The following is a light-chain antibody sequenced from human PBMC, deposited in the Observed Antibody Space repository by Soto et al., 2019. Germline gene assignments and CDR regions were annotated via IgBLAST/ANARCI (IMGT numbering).Light chain of an antibody. J-gene: IGKJ3*01. CDR1: QGISSY. V-gene: IGKV1-9*01. CDR3: QHLNSYPLT. Sequence: DIPLTQSPSFLSGSVGDRVTITCRASQGISSYLAWYQQKPGNAPKLLIYGASTLQSGVPSRFSGSGSGTEFTLTISSLQPEDFATYYCQHLNSYPLTFGPGTKVDIK. CDR2: GAS.